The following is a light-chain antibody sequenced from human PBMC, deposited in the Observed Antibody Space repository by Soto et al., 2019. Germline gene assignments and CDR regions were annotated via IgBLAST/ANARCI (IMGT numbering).Light chain of an antibody. Sequence: EIVMTQSPVTLSVPPWERATLSCRASQSVSSNLLAWYQQKPGQAPRLLIYGATNRATGIPDRFSGSGSGTDFTLTISRLEPEDFAVYYCQQYGSSPRTFGQGTKVDIK. CDR3: QQYGSSPRT. J-gene: IGKJ1*01. V-gene: IGKV3-20*01. CDR1: QSVSSNL. CDR2: GAT.